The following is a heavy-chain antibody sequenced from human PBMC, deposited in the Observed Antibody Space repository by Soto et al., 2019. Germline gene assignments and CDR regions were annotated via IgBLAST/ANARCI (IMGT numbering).Heavy chain of an antibody. CDR2: IYHSGNT. V-gene: IGHV4-38-2*01. J-gene: IGHJ4*02. D-gene: IGHD5-18*01. Sequence: PSETLSLTCAVSGYSISLGYYWGWIRQPPGKGLEWIGSIYHSGNTYYNPSLKSRVSISLDTSKNHFSLELTSVTDEDTAVYYCARAREPEYSSAIFFDIWGQGALVTVSS. CDR1: GYSISLGYY. CDR3: ARAREPEYSSAIFFDI.